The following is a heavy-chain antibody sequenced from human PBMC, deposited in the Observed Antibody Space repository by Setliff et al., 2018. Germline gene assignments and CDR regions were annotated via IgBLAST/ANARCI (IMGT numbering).Heavy chain of an antibody. CDR3: ARRSGDRGMTTGWPDDFDY. D-gene: IGHD4-17*01. V-gene: IGHV1-18*01. J-gene: IGHJ4*01. Sequence: GASVKVSCKASGSIFTRYRITWVRQSPGQGLEWMGWISTRNDDTGYAQKFKGRVTLTTDTSTNTAYMELRSLRSDDTAVYYCARRSGDRGMTTGWPDDFDYWGRGTLVTVSS. CDR2: ISTRNDDT. CDR1: GSIFTRYR.